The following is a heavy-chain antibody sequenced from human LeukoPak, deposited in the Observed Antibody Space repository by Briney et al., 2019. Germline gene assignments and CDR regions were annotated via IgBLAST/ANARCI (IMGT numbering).Heavy chain of an antibody. D-gene: IGHD4-23*01. Sequence: GGSLRLSCAVSGFAFCIYWMSWVRQAPGKGLEWVANIKRDGSEKYCVDSVKGRFTISRDNAKNSLYLQMNSLRAEDTAVYYCARDLYGGPFDYWGQGTLVTVSA. CDR1: GFAFCIYW. J-gene: IGHJ4*02. V-gene: IGHV3-7*01. CDR2: IKRDGSEK. CDR3: ARDLYGGPFDY.